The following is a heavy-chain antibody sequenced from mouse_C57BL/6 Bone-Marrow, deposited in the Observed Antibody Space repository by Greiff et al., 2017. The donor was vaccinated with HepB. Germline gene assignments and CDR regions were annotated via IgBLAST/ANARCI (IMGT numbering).Heavy chain of an antibody. V-gene: IGHV1-53*01. Sequence: QVQLQQPGTELVKPGASVKLSCKASGYTFTSYWMHWVKQRPGQGLEWIGNINPSNGGTNYNEKFKSKATLTVDKSSSTAYMQLSSLTSEDTALYYYAMHFITTVVAHYYAIGYWGQGPSVSVSS. CDR1: GYTFTSYW. CDR3: AMHFITTVVAHYYAIGY. J-gene: IGHJ4*01. CDR2: INPSNGGT. D-gene: IGHD1-1*01.